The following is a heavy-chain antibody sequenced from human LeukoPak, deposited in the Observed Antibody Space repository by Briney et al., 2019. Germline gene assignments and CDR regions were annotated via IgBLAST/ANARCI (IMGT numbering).Heavy chain of an antibody. Sequence: GGSLRPSCAASGFTFSSYGMHWVRQAPGKGLEWVAFIRYDGSNKYYADSVKGRFTISRDNSKNTLYLQMNSLRAEDTAVYYCAKDQPPYYDTNWGYFDYWGQGTLVTVSS. D-gene: IGHD3-22*01. V-gene: IGHV3-30*02. J-gene: IGHJ4*02. CDR3: AKDQPPYYDTNWGYFDY. CDR2: IRYDGSNK. CDR1: GFTFSSYG.